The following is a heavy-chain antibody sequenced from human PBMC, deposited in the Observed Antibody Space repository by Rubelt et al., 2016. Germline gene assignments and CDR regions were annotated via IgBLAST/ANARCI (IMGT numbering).Heavy chain of an antibody. Sequence: AASGFTFSSSSMNWVRQAPGRGLEWVSYISTSSSTIYYADSVKGRFTISRDNAKNSMYLQMNSLRAEDTAVYYCARRLLSTIAARQGYYWGQGTLVTVSS. J-gene: IGHJ4*02. CDR1: GFTFSSSS. D-gene: IGHD6-6*01. V-gene: IGHV3-48*04. CDR3: ARRLLSTIAARQGYY. CDR2: ISTSSSTI.